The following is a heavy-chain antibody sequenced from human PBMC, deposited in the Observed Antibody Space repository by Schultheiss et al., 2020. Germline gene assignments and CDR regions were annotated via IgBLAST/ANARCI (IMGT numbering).Heavy chain of an antibody. Sequence: SETLSLTCAVYGGSFSGYYWSWIRQPPGKGLEWIGSIYYSGSTNYNPSLKSRVTISVDTSKNQFSLKLSSVTAADTAVYYCARDRLVRIPAALTYYYYGLDVWGLGTTVTVSS. CDR3: ARDRLVRIPAALTYYYYGLDV. D-gene: IGHD2-2*01. CDR2: IYYSGST. J-gene: IGHJ6*02. CDR1: GGSFSGYY. V-gene: IGHV4-34*01.